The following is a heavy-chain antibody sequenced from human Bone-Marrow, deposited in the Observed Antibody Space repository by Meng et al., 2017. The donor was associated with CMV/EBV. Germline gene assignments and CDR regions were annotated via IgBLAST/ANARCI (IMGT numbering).Heavy chain of an antibody. J-gene: IGHJ5*02. Sequence: SETLSLTCTVSGGSISSGDYYWSWIRQPPGKGLEWIGYIYYSGSTYYNPSLKSRVTISVDTSKNQFSLKLSSVTAADTAVYYCARVEGGDWFDPWGQGTLVTVSS. CDR2: IYYSGST. CDR1: GGSISSGDYY. D-gene: IGHD3-16*01. V-gene: IGHV4-30-4*02. CDR3: ARVEGGDWFDP.